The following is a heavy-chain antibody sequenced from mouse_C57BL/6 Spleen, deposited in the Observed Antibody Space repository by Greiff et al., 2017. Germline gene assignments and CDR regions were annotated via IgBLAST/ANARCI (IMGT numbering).Heavy chain of an antibody. CDR1: GYSFTGYY. V-gene: IGHV1-31*01. Sequence: VQLQQSGPELVKPGASVKISCKASGYSFTGYYMHWVKQSHGNILAWIGYIYPYNGVSSYNQKFKGKAPLTVSKSSSRAYMGLRRLTSEDSAVYSCATDYYGSSSPYCDDWGQGTTLTVSS. CDR2: IYPYNGVS. J-gene: IGHJ2*01. CDR3: ATDYYGSSSPYCDD. D-gene: IGHD1-1*01.